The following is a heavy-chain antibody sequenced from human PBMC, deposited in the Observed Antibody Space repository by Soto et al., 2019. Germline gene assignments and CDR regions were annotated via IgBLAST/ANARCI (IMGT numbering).Heavy chain of an antibody. CDR2: ISGSGGST. CDR1: GFTFSSYA. D-gene: IGHD3-22*01. CDR3: ANARPRYYYDSSGLFDY. V-gene: IGHV3-23*01. J-gene: IGHJ4*02. Sequence: EVQLLESGGGLVQPGGSLRLSCAASGFTFSSYAMSWVRQAPGKGLEWVSAISGSGGSTYYADSVKGRFTISRDNSKNTLYLQMNSLRAEDTAVYYCANARPRYYYDSSGLFDYWGQGTLVTVSS.